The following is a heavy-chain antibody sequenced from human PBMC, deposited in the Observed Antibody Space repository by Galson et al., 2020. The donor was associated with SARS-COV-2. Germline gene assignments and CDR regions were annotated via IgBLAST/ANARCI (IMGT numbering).Heavy chain of an antibody. Sequence: SETLCLTCTVSGGSITTFPYYWAWLGQPPGQGLEWTGSIYYSGTTFFYTPYLKSRVTIAVDTSKNQFSLKLTSVTVADAAVYYCARMALHPNWFDPWGQGTLFTVSS. D-gene: IGHD4-4*01. J-gene: IGHJ5*02. CDR1: GGSITTFPYY. V-gene: IGHV4-39*07. CDR3: ARMALHPNWFDP. CDR2: IYYSGTTF.